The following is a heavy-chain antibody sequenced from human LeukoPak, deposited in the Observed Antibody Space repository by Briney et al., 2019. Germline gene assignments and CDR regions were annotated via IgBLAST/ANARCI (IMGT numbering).Heavy chain of an antibody. J-gene: IGHJ3*02. CDR1: GGSISSSSYY. CDR2: IYYSGST. D-gene: IGHD3-16*01. CDR3: ARGGPEATDDAFDI. Sequence: SETLSLTCTVSGGSISSSSYYWGWIRQPPGKGLEWIGSIYYSGSTYYNPSLKSRVTISVDTSKNQFSLKLSSVTAADTAVYYCARGGPEATDDAFDIWGQGTMVTVSS. V-gene: IGHV4-39*01.